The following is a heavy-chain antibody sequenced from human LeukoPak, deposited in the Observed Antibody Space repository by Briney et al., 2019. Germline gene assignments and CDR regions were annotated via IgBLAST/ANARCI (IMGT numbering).Heavy chain of an antibody. J-gene: IGHJ4*02. CDR2: ISGSGDST. D-gene: IGHD1-1*01. CDR3: AKGYNWNDY. CDR1: KFTFSSYA. Sequence: GGSLRLSCAASKFTFSSYAMSWVRQAPGKGLEWVSTISGSGDSTYYADSVKGRFTISRDNSKNTLYLQMNSLRAEDTAVYSCAKGYNWNDYWGQGTLVTVSS. V-gene: IGHV3-23*01.